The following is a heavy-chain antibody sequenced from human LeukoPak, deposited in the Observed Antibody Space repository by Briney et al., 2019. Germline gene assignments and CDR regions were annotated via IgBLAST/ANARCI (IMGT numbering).Heavy chain of an antibody. CDR2: IYTSGST. CDR3: ARGRWISGSYYNFDT. Sequence: SETLSLTCTVSGGSISSGSYYWSWIRRPAGKGLEWIGRIYTSGSTKYNPSLKSRVTMSADTSNSQFSLKVNSVTAADTAVYHCARGRWISGSYYNFDTWGQGTLVTVSS. CDR1: GGSISSGSYY. D-gene: IGHD1-26*01. J-gene: IGHJ4*02. V-gene: IGHV4-61*02.